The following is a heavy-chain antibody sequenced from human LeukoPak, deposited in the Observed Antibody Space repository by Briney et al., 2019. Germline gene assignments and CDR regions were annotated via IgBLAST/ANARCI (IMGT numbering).Heavy chain of an antibody. D-gene: IGHD2-2*01. CDR3: ARDGPTAAPFDY. CDR2: INPSGGST. CDR1: GYRFTSYD. V-gene: IGHV1-46*01. J-gene: IGHJ4*02. Sequence: ASVEVSCKASGYRFTSYDMHWVRQAPGQGLEWMGIINPSGGSTSYAQRFQGRVAMTRDTSTTTVYMEVNSLTSEDTAVYFCARDGPTAAPFDYWGQGTPVTVSS.